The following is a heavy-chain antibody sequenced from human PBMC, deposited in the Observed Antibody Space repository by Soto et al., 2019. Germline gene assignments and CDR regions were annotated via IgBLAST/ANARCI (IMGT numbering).Heavy chain of an antibody. CDR1: GFTFRTYW. CDR2: ISSSSSTI. D-gene: IGHD2-8*01. J-gene: IGHJ4*02. V-gene: IGHV3-48*02. Sequence: GGSLRLSCAASGFTFRTYWMSWVRQSPGMGLEWVSYISSSSSTIYYADYVKGRFTISRDNAKNSLYLQMNSLRDEDTAVYYCARVLGRLGTIDYWGQGTLVTVSS. CDR3: ARVLGRLGTIDY.